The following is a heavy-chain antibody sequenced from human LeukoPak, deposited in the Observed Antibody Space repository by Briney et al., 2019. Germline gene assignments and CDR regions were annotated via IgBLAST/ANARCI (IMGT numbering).Heavy chain of an antibody. D-gene: IGHD2-21*02. V-gene: IGHV3-7*01. CDR3: TSWGDTTAEYFQR. CDR1: GFTFNRCW. CDR2: INPDGRDT. Sequence: GGSLRLSCVVSGFTFNRCWMNWVRQAPGKGLEWVAHINPDGRDTYYVDSVKGRFTISRDNAQNSMYLQMSSLRVEDTAVYYCTSWGDTTAEYFQRWGQGTLVTVSS. J-gene: IGHJ1*01.